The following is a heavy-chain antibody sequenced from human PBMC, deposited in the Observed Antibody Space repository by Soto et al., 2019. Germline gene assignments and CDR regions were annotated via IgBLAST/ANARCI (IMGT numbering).Heavy chain of an antibody. CDR1: GFTFRTYW. CDR3: GINGRTSMNGYDYHGMVV. Sequence: EVQLVESGGGLVQPGGSLRLSCAASGFTFRTYWLSWVRQAPGKGLEWVANINEDGSEKNYVDSVKGRFTISRDNAWNSLYLQMSSLRAEDTALFYCGINGRTSMNGYDYHGMVVWGQGTRVTFSS. J-gene: IGHJ6*02. CDR2: INEDGSEK. D-gene: IGHD1-20*01. V-gene: IGHV3-7*05.